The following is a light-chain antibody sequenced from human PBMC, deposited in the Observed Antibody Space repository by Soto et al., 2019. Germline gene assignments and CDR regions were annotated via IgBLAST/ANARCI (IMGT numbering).Light chain of an antibody. V-gene: IGLV2-14*01. CDR2: DVS. Sequence: QSALTQPASVSGSPGQSITISCTGTSSDVGGYNYVSWYQQHPGKAPKLMIYDVSNRPSGVSNRFSGSKSGNTASLTISGLQDEDEADYYCSSYTRSSLVVFGGGTKVTVL. J-gene: IGLJ2*01. CDR3: SSYTRSSLVV. CDR1: SSDVGGYNY.